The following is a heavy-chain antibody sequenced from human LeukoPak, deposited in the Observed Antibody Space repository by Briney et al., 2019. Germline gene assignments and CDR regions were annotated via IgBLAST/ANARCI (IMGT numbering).Heavy chain of an antibody. Sequence: PGGSLRLSCAASGFIVSSNYMTWVRQAPGEGLEWVSVIHNDGSTYYTDSVKGRFTISRDNSKNTLYLQMNSLRVEDTAVCYCAALARDYWGQGTLVTVSS. CDR2: IHNDGST. CDR3: AALARDY. D-gene: IGHD3-3*02. CDR1: GFIVSSNY. V-gene: IGHV3-53*01. J-gene: IGHJ4*02.